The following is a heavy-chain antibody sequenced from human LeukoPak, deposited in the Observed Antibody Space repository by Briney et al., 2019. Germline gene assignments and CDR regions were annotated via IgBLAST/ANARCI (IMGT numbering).Heavy chain of an antibody. D-gene: IGHD5-12*01. CDR1: GFTFSSYA. V-gene: IGHV3-23*01. CDR3: AKGRYSGYEDY. Sequence: GGSLRLSCAASGFTFSSYAMSWVRQAPGRGGEWVSAISGSGGSTYYADSVKGRFTISRDSSKNTLYLQMNSLRAEDTAVYYCAKGRYSGYEDYWGQGTLVTVSS. J-gene: IGHJ4*02. CDR2: ISGSGGST.